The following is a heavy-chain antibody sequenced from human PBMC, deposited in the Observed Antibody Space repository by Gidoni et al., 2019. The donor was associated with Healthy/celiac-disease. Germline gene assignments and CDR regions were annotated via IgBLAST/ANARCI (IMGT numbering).Heavy chain of an antibody. CDR2: FSCSSCST. V-gene: IGHV3-23*01. CDR3: AKDLDVVVPAANFYYYGMDV. J-gene: IGHJ6*02. CDR1: GFTFSSYA. Sequence: EVQLLESGGGLVQPGGSLRLSCAASGFTFSSYAMSWVRQAPGKGLEWVPAFSCSSCSTYYADPVKGRFTISRDNSKNTLYLQINSLRAEDTAVYYCAKDLDVVVPAANFYYYGMDVWGQGTTVTVSS. D-gene: IGHD2-2*01.